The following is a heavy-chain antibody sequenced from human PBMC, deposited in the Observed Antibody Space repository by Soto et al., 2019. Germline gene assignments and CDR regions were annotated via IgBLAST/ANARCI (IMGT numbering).Heavy chain of an antibody. CDR3: AIDRRCLEWLLDAFDI. D-gene: IGHD3-3*01. CDR2: ISGSGGST. V-gene: IGHV3-23*01. CDR1: GFTLMNYA. Sequence: GGSLRHSCAASGFTLMNYAMSLVRQAPWKGLEWVSAISGSGGSTYYADSVKGRFTISRDNSKNTLYLQMNSLRAEDTAVYYCAIDRRCLEWLLDAFDICGQGTMVTVSS. J-gene: IGHJ3*02.